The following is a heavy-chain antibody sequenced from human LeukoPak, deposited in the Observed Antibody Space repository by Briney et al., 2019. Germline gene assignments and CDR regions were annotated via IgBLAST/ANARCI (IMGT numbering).Heavy chain of an antibody. Sequence: KPGGSLRLSCAASGFTFSDYCMSWIRQAPGKGLEWVSYISSSGSTIYYADSVKGRFTISRDNAKNSLYLQMNSLRAEDTAVYYCASRTYYDFWSGYYTDLSFDYWGQGTLVTVS. CDR1: GFTFSDYC. V-gene: IGHV3-11*01. CDR3: ASRTYYDFWSGYYTDLSFDY. CDR2: ISSSGSTI. D-gene: IGHD3-3*01. J-gene: IGHJ4*02.